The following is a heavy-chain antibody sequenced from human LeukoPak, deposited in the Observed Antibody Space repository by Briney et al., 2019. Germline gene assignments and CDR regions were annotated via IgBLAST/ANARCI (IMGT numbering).Heavy chain of an antibody. J-gene: IGHJ4*02. Sequence: GGSLRLSCAASGFTFSNAWMSWVRQAPGKGLEWVGRIKSKTDGGTTDYAAPVKGRFTISRDDSKNTLYLQMNSLKTEDTAVYYCTTHYYGDYVDYFDYWGQGTLVTVSS. D-gene: IGHD4-17*01. CDR3: TTHYYGDYVDYFDY. CDR2: IKSKTDGGTT. V-gene: IGHV3-15*01. CDR1: GFTFSNAW.